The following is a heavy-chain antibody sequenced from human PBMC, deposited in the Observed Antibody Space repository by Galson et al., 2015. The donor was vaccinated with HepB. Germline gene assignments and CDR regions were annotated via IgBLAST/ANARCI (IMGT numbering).Heavy chain of an antibody. Sequence: SLRLSCAASGFTFSSYTMNWVRQAPGKGLEWISYINTTSDNKFSADSVKGRFIISRDNAKSLLYLQMNSLRAEDTAVYYCTRIALSGSYWYFDYWGQGSLVTVSS. V-gene: IGHV3-48*01. J-gene: IGHJ4*02. CDR3: TRIALSGSYWYFDY. CDR2: INTTSDNK. D-gene: IGHD1-26*01. CDR1: GFTFSSYT.